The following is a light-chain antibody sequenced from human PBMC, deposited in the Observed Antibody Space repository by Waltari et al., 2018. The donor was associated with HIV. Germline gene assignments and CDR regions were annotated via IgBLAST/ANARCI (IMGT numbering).Light chain of an antibody. Sequence: QSALAQPASVSGSPGQTVSISCTVVCSDIYKDVSWYQNRPRTPPKVIIYEVTTRPSGVSHRFSGSKSVNTASLTISGLQAEDEADYFRTSYLSSATPEVGGGTRLTVL. CDR1: CSDIYKD. V-gene: IGLV2-14*01. J-gene: IGLJ2*01. CDR3: TSYLSSATPE. CDR2: EVT.